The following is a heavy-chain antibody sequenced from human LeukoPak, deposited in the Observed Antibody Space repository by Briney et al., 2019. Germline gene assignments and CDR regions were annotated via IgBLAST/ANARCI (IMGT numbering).Heavy chain of an antibody. CDR3: ARDPVVVVAATHYYYGMDV. V-gene: IGHV1-69*13. Sequence: ASVKVSCKASGGTFSSYAISWVRQAPGQGLEWMGGIIPIFGTANYAQKFQGRVTITADESTSTAYMELSSLRSEDTAVYYCARDPVVVVAATHYYYGMDVWGQGTTVTVSS. CDR1: GGTFSSYA. D-gene: IGHD2-15*01. J-gene: IGHJ6*02. CDR2: IIPIFGTA.